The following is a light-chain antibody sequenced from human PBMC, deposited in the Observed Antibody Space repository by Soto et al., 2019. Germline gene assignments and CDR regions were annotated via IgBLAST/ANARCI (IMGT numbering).Light chain of an antibody. Sequence: DIQMTQSPSTLSASVGDRVTITCRASQSISSWLAWYQQKPGKAPKLRIYKASSLESGVPSRFSGSRSGTEFTLTIGSLEPDGFEAYYWAQYNYHPWTFGLGTKVEIK. V-gene: IGKV1-5*03. CDR1: QSISSW. J-gene: IGKJ1*01. CDR2: KAS. CDR3: AQYNYHPWT.